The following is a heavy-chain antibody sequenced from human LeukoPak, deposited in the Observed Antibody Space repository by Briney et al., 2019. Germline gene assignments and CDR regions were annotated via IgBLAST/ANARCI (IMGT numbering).Heavy chain of an antibody. CDR3: ARALTEYYYYYYGMDV. CDR1: GFTFSSYE. Sequence: GGSLRLSCGASGFTFSSYEMNWVRQAPGKGLEWVSYISSSGSTIYYADSVKGRFTISRDNAKNSLYLQMNSLRAEDTAVYYCARALTEYYYYYYGMDVWGQGTTVTVSS. CDR2: ISSSGSTI. V-gene: IGHV3-48*03. J-gene: IGHJ6*02.